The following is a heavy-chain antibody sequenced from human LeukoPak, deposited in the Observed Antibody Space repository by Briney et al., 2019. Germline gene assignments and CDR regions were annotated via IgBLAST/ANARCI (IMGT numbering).Heavy chain of an antibody. D-gene: IGHD3-10*01. CDR1: GFTFSSYS. CDR3: ARDLAAGSGSYYQLDY. Sequence: PGGSLRLSCAASGFTFSSYSTNWVRQAPGKGLEWVAVISYDGSNKYYADSVKGRFTISRDNSKNTLYLQMNSLRAEDTAVYYCARDLAAGSGSYYQLDYWGQGTLVTVSS. V-gene: IGHV3-30*03. CDR2: ISYDGSNK. J-gene: IGHJ4*02.